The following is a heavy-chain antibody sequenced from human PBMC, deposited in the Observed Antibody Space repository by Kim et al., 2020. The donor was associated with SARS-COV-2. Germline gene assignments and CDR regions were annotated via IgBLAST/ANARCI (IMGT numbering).Heavy chain of an antibody. D-gene: IGHD1-26*01. CDR3: ARGLVGATKRDY. J-gene: IGHJ4*02. V-gene: IGHV3-33*05. Sequence: GGSLRLSCAASGFTFSSYGMHWVRQAPGKGLEWVAVISYDGSNKYYADSVKGRFTISRDNSKNTLYLQMNSLRAEDTAVYYCARGLVGATKRDYWGQGTLVTVSS. CDR2: ISYDGSNK. CDR1: GFTFSSYG.